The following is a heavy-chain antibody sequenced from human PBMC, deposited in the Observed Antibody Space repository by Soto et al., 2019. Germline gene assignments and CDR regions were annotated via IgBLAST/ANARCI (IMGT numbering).Heavy chain of an antibody. D-gene: IGHD3-22*01. Sequence: EVQLLESGGGLVQPGGSLRLSCAASGFTFSSYAMSWVRQAPGKGLEWVSAISGSGGSTYYADSVKGRFTISRDNSKNTLYLQMNSLRAEDTAVYYCAANRGYNYYYGMDVWGQGTTVTVSS. CDR2: ISGSGGST. CDR1: GFTFSSYA. J-gene: IGHJ6*02. V-gene: IGHV3-23*01. CDR3: AANRGYNYYYGMDV.